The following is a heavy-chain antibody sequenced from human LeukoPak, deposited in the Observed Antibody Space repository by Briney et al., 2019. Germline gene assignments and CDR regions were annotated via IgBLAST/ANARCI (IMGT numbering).Heavy chain of an antibody. D-gene: IGHD3-10*01. Sequence: SVKVSCKASGGTFSSYAISWVRQAPGQGLEWMGRIIPILGIANYAQKFQGRVTITAGKSTSTAYMELSSLRSEDTAVYYCARDWPMVRSQGEFDYWGQGTLVTVSS. J-gene: IGHJ4*02. V-gene: IGHV1-69*04. CDR3: ARDWPMVRSQGEFDY. CDR1: GGTFSSYA. CDR2: IIPILGIA.